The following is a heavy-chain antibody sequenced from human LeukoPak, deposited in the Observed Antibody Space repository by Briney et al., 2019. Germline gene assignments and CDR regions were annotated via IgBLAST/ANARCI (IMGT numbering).Heavy chain of an antibody. V-gene: IGHV3-33*06. CDR3: AKDLEQLVPVGMDV. Sequence: GRSLRLSCAASGFTFSSYGMHWVRQAPGKGLEWVAVIWYDGSNKYYADSVKGRFTISRDNSKNTLYLQMNSLRAEDTAVYYCAKDLEQLVPVGMDVWGQGTTVTVSS. CDR2: IWYDGSNK. J-gene: IGHJ6*02. CDR1: GFTFSSYG. D-gene: IGHD6-6*01.